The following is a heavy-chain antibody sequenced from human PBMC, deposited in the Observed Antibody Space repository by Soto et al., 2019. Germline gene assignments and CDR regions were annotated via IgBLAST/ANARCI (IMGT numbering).Heavy chain of an antibody. D-gene: IGHD3-9*01. Sequence: GGSLRLSCAASGFTFSGSAMHWVRQASGKGLEWVGRIRSKANSYATAYAASVKGRFTISRDDSKNTAYLQMNSLKTEDTAVYYCTREYYDILTGSRWFDPWAREPWSQSPQ. CDR3: TREYYDILTGSRWFDP. V-gene: IGHV3-73*01. CDR1: GFTFSGSA. CDR2: IRSKANSYAT. J-gene: IGHJ5*02.